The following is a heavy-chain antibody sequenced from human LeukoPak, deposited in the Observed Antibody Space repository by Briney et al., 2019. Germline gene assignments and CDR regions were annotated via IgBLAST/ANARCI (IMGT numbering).Heavy chain of an antibody. V-gene: IGHV4-61*01. CDR1: GGSISSSSYY. Sequence: SETLSLTCTVSGGSISSSSYYWSWIRQPPGKGLEWIGYIYYSGSTNYNPSLKSRVTISVDTSKNQFSLKLSSVTAADTAVYYCARENYYDSSGAHWAIDYWGQGTLVTVSS. CDR3: ARENYYDSSGAHWAIDY. CDR2: IYYSGST. J-gene: IGHJ4*02. D-gene: IGHD3-22*01.